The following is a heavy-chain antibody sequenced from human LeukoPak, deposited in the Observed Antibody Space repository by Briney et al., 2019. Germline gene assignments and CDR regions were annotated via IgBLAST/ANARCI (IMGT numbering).Heavy chain of an antibody. J-gene: IGHJ4*02. CDR3: SLIYGDYALTY. CDR2: IIPILGIA. CDR1: GGTFTSYA. V-gene: IGHV1-69*04. Sequence: SVKVSCKASGGTFTSYAISWVRQAPGQGLEWMGRIIPILGIANYAQNFQGRVTFTADKSTTTAYMELSSLKSDETAVYYFSLIYGDYALTYWGQGTLVTVSS. D-gene: IGHD4-17*01.